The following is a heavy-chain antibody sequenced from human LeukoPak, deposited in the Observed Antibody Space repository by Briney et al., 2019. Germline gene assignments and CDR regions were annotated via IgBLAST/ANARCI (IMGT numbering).Heavy chain of an antibody. CDR1: GFTFSGSA. CDR2: IRGKANSYAT. Sequence: GGSLRLSCAASGFTFSGSAMHWVRQASGKGLEWVGRIRGKANSYATAYAASVKGRFTISRDDSKNTAYLQMNSLKTEDTAVYYCTRLDGDYVDWFDPWGQGTLVTVSS. J-gene: IGHJ5*02. V-gene: IGHV3-73*01. D-gene: IGHD4-17*01. CDR3: TRLDGDYVDWFDP.